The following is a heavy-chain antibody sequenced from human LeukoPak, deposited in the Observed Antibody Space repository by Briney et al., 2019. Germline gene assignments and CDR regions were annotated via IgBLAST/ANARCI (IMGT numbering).Heavy chain of an antibody. D-gene: IGHD2-2*01. CDR2: IIPIFGTA. J-gene: IGHJ4*02. CDR1: GGTFSSYA. V-gene: IGHV1-69*13. CDR3: AISGGYAESTVYYFDY. Sequence: GASVKVSCKASGGTFSSYAISWVRQAPGQGLEWMGGIIPIFGTANYAQKFQGRVTITADESTSTAYMELSSLRSEDTAVYYCAISGGYAESTVYYFDYWGQGTLVTVSS.